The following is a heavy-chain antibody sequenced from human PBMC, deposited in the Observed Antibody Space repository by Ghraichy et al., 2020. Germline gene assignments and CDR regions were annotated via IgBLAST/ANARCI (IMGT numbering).Heavy chain of an antibody. CDR1: GFTFDDYM. Sequence: GGSLRLSCAASGFTFDDYMMFWVRQAPGKGLEWVSLISWVGDNRQYADSVKGRFTISRDNSRNSLYLQMSSLRTEDTAFYYCAKEVGFYHYAMDVWGQGTTVTVSS. V-gene: IGHV3-43*01. J-gene: IGHJ6*02. D-gene: IGHD2/OR15-2a*01. CDR2: ISWVGDNR. CDR3: AKEVGFYHYAMDV.